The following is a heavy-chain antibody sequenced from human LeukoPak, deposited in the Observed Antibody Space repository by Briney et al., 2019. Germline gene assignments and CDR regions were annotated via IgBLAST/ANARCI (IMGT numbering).Heavy chain of an antibody. CDR2: IYYSGTS. CDR3: ARWSDDYGDYGFDY. Sequence: KPSETLSLTCTVSGGSISGYYWGWIRQPPGKELEWVGYIYYSGTSNYNRSLRSRVTISVDTSKNQFSLKLSSVTAADTAVYYCARWSDDYGDYGFDYWGQGTLVTVSS. J-gene: IGHJ4*02. D-gene: IGHD4-17*01. V-gene: IGHV4-59*08. CDR1: GGSISGYY.